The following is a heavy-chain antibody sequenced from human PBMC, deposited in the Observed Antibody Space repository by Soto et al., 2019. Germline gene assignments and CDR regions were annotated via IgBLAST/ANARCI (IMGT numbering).Heavy chain of an antibody. CDR1: GGSISSYY. CDR2: IYYSGST. CDR3: ARERNEDYGLPTYYFDY. V-gene: IGHV4-59*01. D-gene: IGHD4-17*01. Sequence: PSETLSLTCTVSGGSISSYYWSWIRQPPGKGLEWIGYIYYSGSTNYNPSLKSRVTISVDTSKNQFSLKLSSVTAADTAVYYCARERNEDYGLPTYYFDYWGQGTLVTVSS. J-gene: IGHJ4*02.